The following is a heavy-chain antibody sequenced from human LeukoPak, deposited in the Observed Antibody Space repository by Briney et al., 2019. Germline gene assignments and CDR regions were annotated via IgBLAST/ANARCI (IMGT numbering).Heavy chain of an antibody. Sequence: SETLSLTCTVSGGSISSSSYYWGWIRQPPGKGLEWIGSIYYSGSTYYNPSLKSRVTISVDTSKNQFSLKLSSVTAADTAVYYCARKKNYDYVWGTSKGYYFDYWGQGTLVTVSS. CDR3: ARKKNYDYVWGTSKGYYFDY. V-gene: IGHV4-39*07. CDR2: IYYSGST. D-gene: IGHD3-16*01. CDR1: GGSISSSSYY. J-gene: IGHJ4*02.